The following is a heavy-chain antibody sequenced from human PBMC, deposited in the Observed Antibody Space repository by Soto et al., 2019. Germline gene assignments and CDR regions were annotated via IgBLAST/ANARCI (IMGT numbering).Heavy chain of an antibody. V-gene: IGHV3-48*03. J-gene: IGHJ3*02. CDR3: ARGARAFVRDIVLMVYAAGGAFDI. D-gene: IGHD2-8*01. Sequence: RGSLRLSCEASGFTFSSYEMNWVRQAPGKGLEWVSYISSSGSTIYYADSVKGRFTISRDNAKNSLYLQMNSLRAEDTAVYYCARGARAFVRDIVLMVYAAGGAFDIWGQGTMVTVSS. CDR2: ISSSGSTI. CDR1: GFTFSSYE.